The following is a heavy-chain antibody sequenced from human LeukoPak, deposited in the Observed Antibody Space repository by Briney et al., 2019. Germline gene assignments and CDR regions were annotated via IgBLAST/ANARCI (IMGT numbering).Heavy chain of an antibody. CDR3: ARDPSPLYSGSYLGFDP. CDR1: TFGDYA. D-gene: IGHD1-26*01. Sequence: TFGDYAMRWIRQPPGKGLEWIGYVYYSGNTNYNPCLKSRVTISVVTSKNQFSLKLSSVPAADTAVYYCARDPSPLYSGSYLGFDPWGQGTLVTVSS. CDR2: VYYSGNT. J-gene: IGHJ5*02. V-gene: IGHV4-61*08.